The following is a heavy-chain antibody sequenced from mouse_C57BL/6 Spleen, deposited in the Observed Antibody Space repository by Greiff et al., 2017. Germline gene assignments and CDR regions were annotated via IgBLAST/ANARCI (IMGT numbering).Heavy chain of an antibody. V-gene: IGHV1-82*01. CDR2: IYPGDGDT. Sequence: VQLQESGPELVKPGASVKISCKASGYAFSSSWMNWVKQRPGKGLEWIGRIYPGDGDTNYNGKFKGKATLTADKSSSTAYMQLSSLTSEDSAVYCCARVLLYYFDYWGQGTTLTVSS. CDR1: GYAFSSSW. CDR3: ARVLLYYFDY. J-gene: IGHJ2*01. D-gene: IGHD1-1*01.